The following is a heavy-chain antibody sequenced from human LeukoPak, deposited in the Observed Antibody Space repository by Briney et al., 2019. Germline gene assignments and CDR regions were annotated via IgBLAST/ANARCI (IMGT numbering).Heavy chain of an antibody. CDR2: INPNSGGT. Sequence: GASVKVSCKASGYTFTGYYMHWVRQAPGQGLEWMGWINPNSGGTNYAQKFQGRVTMTRDTSISTAYMELSRLRSDDTAVYYCAREPMVRGVTHYYMDVWGKGTTVTVSS. CDR3: AREPMVRGVTHYYMDV. D-gene: IGHD3-10*01. J-gene: IGHJ6*03. CDR1: GYTFTGYY. V-gene: IGHV1-2*02.